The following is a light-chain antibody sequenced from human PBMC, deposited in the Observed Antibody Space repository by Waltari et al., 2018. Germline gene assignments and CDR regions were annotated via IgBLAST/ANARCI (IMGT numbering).Light chain of an antibody. J-gene: IGKJ1*01. V-gene: IGKV1-5*03. CDR3: QQYDSYSWT. Sequence: DIQMTQSPSTLSASVGDRVTITCRASQNIGTWLGWHQQKPGKAPNLLIYKASSLESGVPSRFSGSGSGTEFTLTISSLQPDDFATYYCQQYDSYSWTFGPGTKVEMK. CDR1: QNIGTW. CDR2: KAS.